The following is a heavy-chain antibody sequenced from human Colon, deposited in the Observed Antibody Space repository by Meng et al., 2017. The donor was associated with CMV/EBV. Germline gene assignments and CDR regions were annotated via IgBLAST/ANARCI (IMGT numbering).Heavy chain of an antibody. V-gene: IGHV4-39*01. CDR1: GASISISSLY. CDR2: IHHSGNT. J-gene: IGHJ4*02. CDR3: ARPSDNGWYYFDS. D-gene: IGHD6-19*01. Sequence: TVSGASISISSLYWGWIRQPPGRGLEWIGSIHHSGNTYRNPSLWGRVSMSVDTSKNQFSLNLSSVTAADTSIYYCARPSDNGWYYFDSWGQGTLVTVSS.